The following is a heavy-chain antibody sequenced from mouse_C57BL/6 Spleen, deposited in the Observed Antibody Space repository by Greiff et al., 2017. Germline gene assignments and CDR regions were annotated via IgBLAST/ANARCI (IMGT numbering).Heavy chain of an antibody. D-gene: IGHD1-1*01. CDR2: IDPSDSYT. CDR1: GYTFTSYW. J-gene: IGHJ2*01. Sequence: QVQLQQPGAELVRPGTSVKLSCKASGYTFTSYWMHWVKQRPGQGLEWIGVIDPSDSYTNYNQKFKGKATLTVDTSSSTAYMQLSSLTSEDSAVYYCARSPSLLPFDYWGQGTTLTVSS. V-gene: IGHV1-59*01. CDR3: ARSPSLLPFDY.